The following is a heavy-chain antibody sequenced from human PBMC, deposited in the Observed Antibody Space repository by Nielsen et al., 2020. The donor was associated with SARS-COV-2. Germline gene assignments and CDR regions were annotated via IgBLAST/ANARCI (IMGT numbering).Heavy chain of an antibody. CDR2: ISYDGSNK. Sequence: GESLKISCAASGFTFSTYGMHWVRQAPGKGLEWVVAISYDGSNKYYVDSVKGRFTISRDNSKNTLYLQMSSLREEDTAVYYCAKDWTAIVVVPSGGVDYWGQGTLVTVSS. CDR3: AKDWTAIVVVPSGGVDY. CDR1: GFTFSTYG. V-gene: IGHV3-30*18. D-gene: IGHD2-15*01. J-gene: IGHJ4*02.